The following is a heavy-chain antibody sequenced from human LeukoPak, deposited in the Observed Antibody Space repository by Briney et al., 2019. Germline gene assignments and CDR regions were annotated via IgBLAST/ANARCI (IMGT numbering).Heavy chain of an antibody. D-gene: IGHD3-3*01. J-gene: IGHJ3*02. CDR3: ARESNLFGVADDAFDI. CDR1: GGSISSYY. Sequence: SETLSLTCTVSGGSISSYYWSWIRQPPGKGLEWIGYIYYSGGTNYNPSLKSRVTISVDTSKNQFSLKLSSVTAADTAVYYCARESNLFGVADDAFDIWGQGTMVTVSS. V-gene: IGHV4-59*01. CDR2: IYYSGGT.